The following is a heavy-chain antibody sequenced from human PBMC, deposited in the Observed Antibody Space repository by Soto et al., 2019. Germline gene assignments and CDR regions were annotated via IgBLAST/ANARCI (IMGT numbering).Heavy chain of an antibody. Sequence: ASVKVSCKASGYTFTGYYMHGVRQAPGQGLEWMGWINPNSGGTNYAQKFQGWVTMTRDTSISTAYMELSRLRSDDTAVYYCARDPSPPTVTTKAPPYGMDVWGQGTTVTSP. CDR3: ARDPSPPTVTTKAPPYGMDV. CDR2: INPNSGGT. D-gene: IGHD4-17*01. V-gene: IGHV1-2*04. J-gene: IGHJ6*02. CDR1: GYTFTGYY.